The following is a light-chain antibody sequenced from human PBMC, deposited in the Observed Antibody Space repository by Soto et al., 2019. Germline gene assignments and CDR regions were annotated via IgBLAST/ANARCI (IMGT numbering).Light chain of an antibody. J-gene: IGKJ1*01. V-gene: IGKV3-11*01. CDR1: SSASTY. Sequence: EIVLTQSPGTLSLSPGERATLSCRTSSSASTYLAWYQQKPGQAPRLLIYDASNRATGIPARFSGSGSGAAFTLTISSLVPEDFAVEYGQQRRNWPWTFGQGNKVEIK. CDR3: QQRRNWPWT. CDR2: DAS.